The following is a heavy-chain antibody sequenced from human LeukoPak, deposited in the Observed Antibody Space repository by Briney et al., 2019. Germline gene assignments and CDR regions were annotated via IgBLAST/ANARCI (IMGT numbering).Heavy chain of an antibody. J-gene: IGHJ4*02. CDR2: IDPSGGST. V-gene: IGHV1-46*01. CDR1: GYTFTSYY. CDR3: ASFGVAPPDSFDY. Sequence: ASVKVSCKASGYTFTSYYMHWVRQAPGQGLEWMGIIDPSGGSTSYAQKFQGRVTMTRDTSTSTVYMELSSLRSEDTAVYYCASFGVAPPDSFDYWGQGTLVTVSS. D-gene: IGHD3-3*01.